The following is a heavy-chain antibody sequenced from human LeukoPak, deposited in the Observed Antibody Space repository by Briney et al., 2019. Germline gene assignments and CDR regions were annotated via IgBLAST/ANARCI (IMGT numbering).Heavy chain of an antibody. CDR2: IYSTGSI. CDR1: GLIVSSNY. CDR3: AREGRGTDAFDI. D-gene: IGHD3-16*01. Sequence: GGSLRLSCVASGLIVSSNYMTWVRQAPGKGLEWVSIIYSTGSIDYADSVKGRFTISRDNSKNTVYLQMNNVTGADTAVYYCAREGRGTDAFDIWGQGTIVTVSS. J-gene: IGHJ3*02. V-gene: IGHV3-66*01.